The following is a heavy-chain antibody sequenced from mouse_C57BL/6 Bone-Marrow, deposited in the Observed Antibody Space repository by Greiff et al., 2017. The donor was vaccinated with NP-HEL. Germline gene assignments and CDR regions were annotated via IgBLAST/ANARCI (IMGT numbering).Heavy chain of an antibody. J-gene: IGHJ4*01. CDR1: GYTFTDYN. CDR2: INPNNGGT. V-gene: IGHV1-18*01. Sequence: EVQLQQSGPELVKPGASVKIPCKASGYTFTDYNMDWVKQSHGKSLEWIGDINPNNGGTNYNQKFKGKATLTVDKSSSTAYMELRSLASEDTAVYYCARSNWDPYYYAMDYWGQGTSVTVSS. D-gene: IGHD4-1*01. CDR3: ARSNWDPYYYAMDY.